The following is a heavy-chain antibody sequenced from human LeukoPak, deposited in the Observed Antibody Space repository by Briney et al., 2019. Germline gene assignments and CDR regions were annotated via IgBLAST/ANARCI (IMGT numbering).Heavy chain of an antibody. CDR2: ISSSSSTI. D-gene: IGHD6-19*01. CDR3: ARDQGQWLVQSFDY. J-gene: IGHJ4*02. CDR1: GFTFSSYS. Sequence: GGSLRLSCAASGFTFSSYSMTWVRQAPGKGLEWVSYISSSSSTIYYADSVKGRFTISRDNAKNSLYLQMNSLRAEDTAVYYCARDQGQWLVQSFDYWGQGTLVTVSS. V-gene: IGHV3-48*01.